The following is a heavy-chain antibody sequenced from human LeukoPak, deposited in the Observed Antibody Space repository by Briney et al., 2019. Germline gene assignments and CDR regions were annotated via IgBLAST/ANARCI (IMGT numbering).Heavy chain of an antibody. J-gene: IGHJ4*02. D-gene: IGHD6-19*01. CDR2: IYDSGST. V-gene: IGHV4-39*01. CDR3: AIDTSGRSY. Sequence: PSETLSLTCTVSGGSIRSSYYYWGWIRQPPGKGLEWIGSIYDSGSTYYNPSLKSRVTLSVDTSKNQFSLKLSSVTAADTAVYYCAIDTSGRSYWGQGTLVTVSS. CDR1: GGSIRSSYYY.